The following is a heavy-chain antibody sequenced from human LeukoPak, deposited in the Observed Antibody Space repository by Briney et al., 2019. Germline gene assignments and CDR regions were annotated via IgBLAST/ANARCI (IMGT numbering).Heavy chain of an antibody. CDR3: AKTLHYGHFGKFDS. Sequence: PGGSLRLSCAASRFTFSSYAMNWVRQAPGKGLEWVSAISSSDGSTYYADSVKGRSTISRDNSKNTVYLQMNSLRAEDTAVYYCAKTLHYGHFGKFDSWGQGTLVTVSS. CDR1: RFTFSSYA. D-gene: IGHD4-17*01. J-gene: IGHJ4*02. V-gene: IGHV3-23*01. CDR2: ISSSDGST.